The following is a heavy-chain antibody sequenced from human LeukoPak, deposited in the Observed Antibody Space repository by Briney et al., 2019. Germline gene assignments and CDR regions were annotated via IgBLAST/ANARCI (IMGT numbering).Heavy chain of an antibody. CDR1: GGPMSSYY. CDR2: IYYSGST. D-gene: IGHD6-19*01. V-gene: IGHV4-59*01. Sequence: PSETLSLTCTVSGGPMSSYYRSRIPQPPGKGLEWDGYIYYSGSTNYNPSLKSRVTISVDTSKNQFSLKLRSVTAADTAVYYRARAAMAWDVDYWGKGTLVTVSS. J-gene: IGHJ4*02. CDR3: ARAAMAWDVDY.